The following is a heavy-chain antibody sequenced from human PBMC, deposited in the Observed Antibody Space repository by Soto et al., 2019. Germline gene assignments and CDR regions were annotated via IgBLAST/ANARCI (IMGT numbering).Heavy chain of an antibody. CDR2: IYPGDSDT. J-gene: IGHJ6*02. V-gene: IGHV5-51*01. D-gene: IGHD1-1*01. CDR1: EYKFTDYC. CDR3: ARHISNSRYYYYAMDV. Sequence: PGESHKNSCKGSEYKFTDYCIGWVRQMPGKGLEWMGIIYPGDSDTRYSPSFQGQVTITADKSTSTAYLQWNTLKASDTAMYYCARHISNSRYYYYAMDVWGQGTTVTVSS.